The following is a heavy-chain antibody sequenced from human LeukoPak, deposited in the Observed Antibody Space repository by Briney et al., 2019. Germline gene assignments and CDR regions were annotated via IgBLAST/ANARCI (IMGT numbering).Heavy chain of an antibody. J-gene: IGHJ4*02. D-gene: IGHD1-26*01. CDR2: IWYDGSKK. Sequence: RRSLRLSCAPSGFTFSTYGMHWVRQAPGKGLEWVAVIWYDGSKKFYADFVKGRFTISRDNSKNTLYLQMNSLRAEDTAVYYCARQALVGVDYWGQGILVTVSS. V-gene: IGHV3-33*03. CDR1: GFTFSTYG. CDR3: ARQALVGVDY.